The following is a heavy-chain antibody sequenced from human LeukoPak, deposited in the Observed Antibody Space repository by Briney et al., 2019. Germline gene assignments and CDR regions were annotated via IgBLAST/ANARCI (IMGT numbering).Heavy chain of an antibody. CDR3: ASTTLDRTYYYHYMDV. V-gene: IGHV3-66*02. CDR2: IYSGGST. Sequence: GGSLRLSCAASGFTVSSNYMSWVRQAPGKGLEWVSVIYSGGSTYYADTVKGRFTISRDNSKNTLYLQMNSLRAEDTAVYYCASTTLDRTYYYHYMDVWGKGTTVTVSS. D-gene: IGHD3/OR15-3a*01. J-gene: IGHJ6*03. CDR1: GFTVSSNY.